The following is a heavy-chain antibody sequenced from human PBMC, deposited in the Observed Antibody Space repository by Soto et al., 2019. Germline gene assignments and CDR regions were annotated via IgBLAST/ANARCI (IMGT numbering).Heavy chain of an antibody. D-gene: IGHD2-8*01. Sequence: QVPLVQSGAEVKKPGASVKVSCKASGYTFTSYGISWVRQAPGQGLEWMGWISAYNGNTNYAQKLQGRVTMTTDTSTSTAYMELRSLRSDDTAVYYCARDGDIVLMVYAIQNYYYGMDVWGQGTTVTVSS. CDR3: ARDGDIVLMVYAIQNYYYGMDV. CDR2: ISAYNGNT. V-gene: IGHV1-18*01. CDR1: GYTFTSYG. J-gene: IGHJ6*02.